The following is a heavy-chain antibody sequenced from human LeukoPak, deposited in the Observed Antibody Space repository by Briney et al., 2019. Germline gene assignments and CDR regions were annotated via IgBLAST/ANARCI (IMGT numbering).Heavy chain of an antibody. D-gene: IGHD5-18*01. V-gene: IGHV1-69*01. Sequence: ASVKVSCKASGGTFSSYASSWVRQAPGQVLEWMGGIIPIFGTANYAQKFQGRVTITADESTSTAYMELSSLRSEDTAVYYCASSRITAMGTSFDYWGQGTLVTVSS. CDR3: ASSRITAMGTSFDY. J-gene: IGHJ4*02. CDR1: GGTFSSYA. CDR2: IIPIFGTA.